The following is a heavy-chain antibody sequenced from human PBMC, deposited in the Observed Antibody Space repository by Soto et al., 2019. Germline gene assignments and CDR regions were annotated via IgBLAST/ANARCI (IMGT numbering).Heavy chain of an antibody. J-gene: IGHJ5*02. V-gene: IGHV4-59*02. D-gene: IGHD3-9*01. CDR3: ARYRGTYDFLIRQWHGWFDP. CDR1: GTSVSNYY. CDR2: VYYSGSS. Sequence: QLQESGPGLVKPSETLSLTCTVSGTSVSNYYWSWIRQPPGKGLEWIGHVYYSGSSNYNPSFKSRVTLSLDTSTNQVSLNLSSVTAAYTAIYYCARYRGTYDFLIRQWHGWFDPWGQGTLFTGSS.